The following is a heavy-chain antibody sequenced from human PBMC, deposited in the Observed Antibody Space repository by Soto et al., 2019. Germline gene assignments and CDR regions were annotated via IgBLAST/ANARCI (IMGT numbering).Heavy chain of an antibody. CDR2: INHSGST. V-gene: IGHV4-34*01. CDR1: GGSFSGYY. D-gene: IGHD3-10*01. CDR3: ARAGYRYYGSPFLGY. J-gene: IGHJ4*02. Sequence: PSETLSLTCAVYGGSFSGYYWSWIRQPPGKGLEWIGEINHSGSTNYNPSLKSRVTISVDTSKNQFSLKLSSVTAADTAVYYCARAGYRYYGSPFLGYWGQGTLVTVSS.